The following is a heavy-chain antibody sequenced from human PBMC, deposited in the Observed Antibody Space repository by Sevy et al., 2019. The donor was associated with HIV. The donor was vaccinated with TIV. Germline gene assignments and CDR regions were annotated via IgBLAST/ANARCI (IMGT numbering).Heavy chain of an antibody. D-gene: IGHD3-22*01. CDR1: GFTFDDYG. CDR3: ARSGDDSSGFYYWWFDP. J-gene: IGHJ5*02. V-gene: IGHV3-20*04. CDR2: INWNGGSI. Sequence: GGSLRLSCAASGFTFDDYGMSWVRQAPGKGLEWLSGINWNGGSISYADSVRGRFTISRDNAKNSLYLQMNSLRAEDTAFYYCARSGDDSSGFYYWWFDPWGQGTLVTVSS.